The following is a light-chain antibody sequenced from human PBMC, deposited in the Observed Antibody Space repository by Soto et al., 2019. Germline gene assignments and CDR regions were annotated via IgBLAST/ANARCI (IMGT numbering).Light chain of an antibody. V-gene: IGKV3-11*01. CDR1: QSVSSY. J-gene: IGKJ4*01. CDR2: DAS. Sequence: ESVLTQSPGTLSLSPEERATLSCRASQSVSSYLAWYQHKPGQAPRLLIYDASNRATGIPARFSGSGSGTDFTLTISSLEPEDFAVYYCQHRSNWPLTFGGGTKVDIK. CDR3: QHRSNWPLT.